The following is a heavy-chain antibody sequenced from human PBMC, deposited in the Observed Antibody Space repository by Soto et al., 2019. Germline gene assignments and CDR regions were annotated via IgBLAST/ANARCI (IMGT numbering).Heavy chain of an antibody. CDR3: ARKMPGWYHLKGFDP. Sequence: QVQLVQSGAEVKKPGASVKVSCKASGYTFTSYDISWVRQAPGQGLEWMGWISAYNGNTNYAQKLQGRVTMTTDTSTSTAYMELRSLSSDDTAVYYCARKMPGWYHLKGFDPWGQGTLVTVSS. D-gene: IGHD6-19*01. CDR2: ISAYNGNT. CDR1: GYTFTSYD. J-gene: IGHJ5*02. V-gene: IGHV1-18*01.